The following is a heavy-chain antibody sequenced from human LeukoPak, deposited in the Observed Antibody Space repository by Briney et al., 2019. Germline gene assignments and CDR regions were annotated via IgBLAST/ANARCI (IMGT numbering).Heavy chain of an antibody. CDR2: ISSSSSYI. Sequence: GGSLRLSCAASGFTFSTYRMNWVRQAPGKGLEWVSSISSSSSYIYYADSVNGRFTISRDNAKNSLFLQMNSLRAEDTAVYYCAREVRVTTVLDYWGQGTRVTVFS. J-gene: IGHJ4*02. CDR3: AREVRVTTVLDY. D-gene: IGHD4-17*01. CDR1: GFTFSTYR. V-gene: IGHV3-21*06.